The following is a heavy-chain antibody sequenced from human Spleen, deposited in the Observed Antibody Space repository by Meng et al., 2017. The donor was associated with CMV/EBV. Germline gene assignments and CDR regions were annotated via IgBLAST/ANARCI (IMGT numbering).Heavy chain of an antibody. CDR3: ARDTITARHYYYYGLDV. CDR2: IKQDGSEK. V-gene: IGHV3-7*01. D-gene: IGHD6-6*01. CDR1: GFTFSTYW. J-gene: IGHJ6*02. Sequence: LSLTCAASGFTFSTYWMSWVRQAPGKGLQWVANIKQDGSEKYYVDSVKGRFTISRDNAKNSLYLQMNSLRAEDTAVYYCARDTITARHYYYYGLDVWGQGTTVTVSS.